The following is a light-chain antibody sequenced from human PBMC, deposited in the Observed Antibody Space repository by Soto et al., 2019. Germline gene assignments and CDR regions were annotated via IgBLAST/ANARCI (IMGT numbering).Light chain of an antibody. V-gene: IGKV4-1*01. CDR2: WAS. Sequence: DVVMTQSPESLAVYLGERATISCKSSHNILYTSNNRNYVAWYQQKPGQPPKLLILWASTRQSGVPDRFSGSGSGTDFTLTISSLQAEDVAVYYCQQYYFRPLTFGGGTKVELK. CDR1: HNILYTSNNRNY. CDR3: QQYYFRPLT. J-gene: IGKJ4*01.